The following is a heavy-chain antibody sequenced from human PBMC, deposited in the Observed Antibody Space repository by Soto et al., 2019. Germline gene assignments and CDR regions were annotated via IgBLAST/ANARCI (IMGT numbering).Heavy chain of an antibody. J-gene: IGHJ6*02. CDR2: IIPIVGIA. CDR1: GCTVISST. D-gene: IGHD5-12*01. V-gene: IGHV1-69*02. Sequence: QVQLVQSGAEVKKPGPSVQVSCHASGCTVISSTISWERQAPGEGPEWMGGIIPIVGIANYAQKFQGRVRISADKAKSTAYMELSRMRSEATAVYYCARVRRYSGYDAFGMDFWGQGTTVTVSS. CDR3: ARVRRYSGYDAFGMDF.